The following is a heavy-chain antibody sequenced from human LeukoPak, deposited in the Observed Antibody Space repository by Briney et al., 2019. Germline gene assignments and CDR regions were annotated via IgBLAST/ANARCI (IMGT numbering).Heavy chain of an antibody. V-gene: IGHV3-74*01. Sequence: PGGSLRLSCAASGFTFSNYWMHWVRQAPGKGLVWVSRINSDGTSTTYADSVKGRFTISRDNAKNTLSLQMNSLRAEDTAVYYCARGLSGYSSSLGYWGQGTLVTVSS. CDR1: GFTFSNYW. D-gene: IGHD6-6*01. J-gene: IGHJ4*02. CDR3: ARGLSGYSSSLGY. CDR2: INSDGTST.